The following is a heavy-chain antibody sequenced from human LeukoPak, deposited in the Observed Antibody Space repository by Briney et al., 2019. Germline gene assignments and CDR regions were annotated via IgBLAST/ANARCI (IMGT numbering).Heavy chain of an antibody. Sequence: SESLSLTCTVSGGSISSHYWSWIRQPPGKGLEWIGYIYYSGSTNYNPSLKSRVTISVDTSKNQFSLKLSSVTAADTAVYYCARVVELGYCSRTSCYYFDYWGQGTPVTVSS. CDR3: ARVVELGYCSRTSCYYFDY. CDR1: GGSISSHY. J-gene: IGHJ4*02. V-gene: IGHV4-59*11. CDR2: IYYSGST. D-gene: IGHD2-2*01.